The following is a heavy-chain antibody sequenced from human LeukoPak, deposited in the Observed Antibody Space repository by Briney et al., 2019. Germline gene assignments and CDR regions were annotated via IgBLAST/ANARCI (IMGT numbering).Heavy chain of an antibody. J-gene: IGHJ6*03. CDR1: GFTFSSYV. Sequence: PGGSLRLSCAASGFTFSSYVMHWVRQAPGKGLEWVAVIWYDGSDKYYADSVKGRFTISRDNSKNTLYLQMNSLRAEDTAVYYCAKGGGHYYYYMDVWGKGTTVTVSS. V-gene: IGHV3-33*06. D-gene: IGHD3-10*01. CDR2: IWYDGSDK. CDR3: AKGGGHYYYYMDV.